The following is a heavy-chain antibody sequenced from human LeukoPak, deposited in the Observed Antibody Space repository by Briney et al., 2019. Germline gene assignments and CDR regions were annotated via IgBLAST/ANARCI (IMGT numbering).Heavy chain of an antibody. CDR1: EFTFSTFW. CDR2: INQHGNDK. D-gene: IGHD3-9*01. J-gene: IGHJ5*02. CDR3: AIPPDVLRYFDWP. Sequence: GGSLRLSCAASEFTFSTFWMSWVRQAPGKGLEWVANINQHGNDKYYVDSVKGRFTISRDNSKNTLYLQMNSLRAEDTAVYYCAIPPDVLRYFDWPWGQGTLVTVSS. V-gene: IGHV3-7*03.